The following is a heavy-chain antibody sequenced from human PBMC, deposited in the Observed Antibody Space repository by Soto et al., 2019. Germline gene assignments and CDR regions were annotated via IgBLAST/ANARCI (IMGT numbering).Heavy chain of an antibody. V-gene: IGHV1-18*01. CDR1: GYTFTTYG. Sequence: VASVKVSCKASGYTFTTYGITWVRQAPGQGLEWMGWISCYNGNTNYAQKFQGRVTMTTDTSTKTAYMELRSLRSDDTAMYYCARDYGDYGGFDYWGQGTLVTVSS. J-gene: IGHJ4*02. CDR3: ARDYGDYGGFDY. D-gene: IGHD4-17*01. CDR2: ISCYNGNT.